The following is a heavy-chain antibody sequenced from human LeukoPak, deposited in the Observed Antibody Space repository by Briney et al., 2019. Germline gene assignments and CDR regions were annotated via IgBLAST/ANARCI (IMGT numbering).Heavy chain of an antibody. J-gene: IGHJ6*02. Sequence: ASVKVSCKASGYTFTSYAMHWVRQAPGQRLEWMGWINAGNGNTKYSQKFQGRVTITRDTSASTAYMELSSLRSEDTAVYYCAEGEQRLNYYDTSGYPYYGMDVWGQGTTVTVSS. D-gene: IGHD3-22*01. CDR2: INAGNGNT. CDR3: AEGEQRLNYYDTSGYPYYGMDV. CDR1: GYTFTSYA. V-gene: IGHV1-3*01.